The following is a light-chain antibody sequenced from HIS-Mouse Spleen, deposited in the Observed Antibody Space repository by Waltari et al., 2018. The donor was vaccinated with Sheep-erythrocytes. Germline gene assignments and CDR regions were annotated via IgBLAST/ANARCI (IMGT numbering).Light chain of an antibody. CDR2: DVS. CDR1: SSDVGGYHY. Sequence: QSALTQPRPVSGSPGQSVTISCTGTSSDVGGYHYVSWYQQHPGKAPKLMIYDVSKRPSGVPDRFSGSKSGNTASLTISGLQAEDEADYYCCSYAGSYNHVFATGTKVTVL. V-gene: IGLV2-11*01. CDR3: CSYAGSYNHV. J-gene: IGLJ1*01.